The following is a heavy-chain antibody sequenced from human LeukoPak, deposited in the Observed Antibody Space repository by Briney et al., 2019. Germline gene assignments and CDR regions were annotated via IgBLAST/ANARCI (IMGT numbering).Heavy chain of an antibody. CDR2: IYNNGRT. CDR1: GDSVSNSRVY. CDR3: ARAANWGSPYFDY. Sequence: SETLSLTCSVSGDSVSNSRVYWGWIRQTPREGLEWIGSIYNNGRTYYKSSLESRVTISVDTPKNQFSLKLSSVTAADTAVYYCARAANWGSPYFDYWGQGTLVTVSS. D-gene: IGHD7-27*01. J-gene: IGHJ4*02. V-gene: IGHV4-39*07.